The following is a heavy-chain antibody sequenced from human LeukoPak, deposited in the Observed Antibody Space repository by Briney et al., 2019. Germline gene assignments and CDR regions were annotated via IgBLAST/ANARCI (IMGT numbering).Heavy chain of an antibody. CDR1: NYSISSGYY. V-gene: IGHV4-38-2*01. Sequence: SETLSLTCAVSNYSISSGYYWGWIRQPPGKGLEWIGSIYHRGNTYYNQAHKSQVTISVDTYKNQVSLKLSSVTAADTAVYYCARIRMITFGGVIVRTYYFDYWGQGTLVIVSS. CDR2: IYHRGNT. J-gene: IGHJ4*02. CDR3: ARIRMITFGGVIVRTYYFDY. D-gene: IGHD3-16*02.